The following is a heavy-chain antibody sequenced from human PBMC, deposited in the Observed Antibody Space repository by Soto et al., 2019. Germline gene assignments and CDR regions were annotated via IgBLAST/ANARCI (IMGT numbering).Heavy chain of an antibody. Sequence: QVQLVQSGAEVKKPGSSVKVSCQASGGTFSSYAISWVRQAPGQGPEWVGGIIPIFGTANYAQKFQGRVTITADKSTSTAYMELSSLRSEDTAVYYCARDLPSYGRRGPFDYWGQGTLVTVSS. CDR2: IIPIFGTA. V-gene: IGHV1-69*06. CDR3: ARDLPSYGRRGPFDY. CDR1: GGTFSSYA. J-gene: IGHJ4*02. D-gene: IGHD5-18*01.